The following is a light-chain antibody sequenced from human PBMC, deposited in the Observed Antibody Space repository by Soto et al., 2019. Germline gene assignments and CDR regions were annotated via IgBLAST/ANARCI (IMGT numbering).Light chain of an antibody. J-gene: IGKJ1*01. Sequence: IQLTQSPSSLSASVGDRVTITCRASQSISRHLNWYQQKPGKAPKVLIYGASNLESGVPSRFSGTGSGTDFTLTISSLQPEDFATFYCQQSYLTPRTFGQGTKVDIK. CDR1: QSISRH. CDR3: QQSYLTPRT. V-gene: IGKV1-39*01. CDR2: GAS.